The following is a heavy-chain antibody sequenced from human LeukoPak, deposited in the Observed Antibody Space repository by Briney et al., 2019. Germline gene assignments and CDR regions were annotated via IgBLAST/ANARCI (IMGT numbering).Heavy chain of an antibody. CDR2: IIPIFGTA. D-gene: IGHD2-2*01. CDR1: GGTFSSYA. V-gene: IGHV1-69*13. Sequence: ASVKVSCKASGGTFSSYAISWVRQAPGQGLEWMGGIIPIFGTANYAQKFQGRVTITADESTSTAYMELSSLRSEDTAVYYCARDHCSSTSPCGTLGYWGQGTLVTVSS. CDR3: ARDHCSSTSPCGTLGY. J-gene: IGHJ4*02.